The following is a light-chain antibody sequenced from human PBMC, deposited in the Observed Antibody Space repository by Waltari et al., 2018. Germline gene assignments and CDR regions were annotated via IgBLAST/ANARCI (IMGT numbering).Light chain of an antibody. J-gene: IGKJ1*01. V-gene: IGKV3-20*01. CDR1: QSISKY. CDR2: DAA. Sequence: EIMLTQSPGTLSLSPGERATLSCRASQSISKYLAWYQQKPGQAPRPLIYDAASRATGIPDRFGGSGSGTDFSLTISRLEPEDSAVYYCQKYGTLPATFGQGTKVEIK. CDR3: QKYGTLPAT.